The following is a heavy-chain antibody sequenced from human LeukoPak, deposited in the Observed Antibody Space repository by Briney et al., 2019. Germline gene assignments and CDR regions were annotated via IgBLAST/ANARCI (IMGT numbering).Heavy chain of an antibody. V-gene: IGHV1-2*02. CDR3: GTLLWNGPFDY. CDR2: IYPNSGDT. D-gene: IGHD1-1*01. Sequence: ASVKVSCKASVYTFTRYYMHWVRQAPGQGLEWMGYIYPNSGDTTYAQKFQGRVTMTRDTSISTAYMEMSGLGSDDTAVYYCGTLLWNGPFDYGGQGSLVTVSS. J-gene: IGHJ4*02. CDR1: VYTFTRYY.